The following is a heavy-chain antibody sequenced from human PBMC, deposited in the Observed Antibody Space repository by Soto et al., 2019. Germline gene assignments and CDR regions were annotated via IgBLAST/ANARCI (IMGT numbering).Heavy chain of an antibody. CDR3: ARDRTGVVPATMPDYYYGMDV. CDR2: INSDGSST. CDR1: GFTFSSYW. V-gene: IGHV3-74*01. Sequence: EVQLVESGGGLVQPGGSLRLSCAASGFTFSSYWMHWIRQAPGKGLAWVSRINSDGSSTSYADSVKGGFTISRDNAKNTLYLQMNSLRAEETAVYYCARDRTGVVPATMPDYYYGMDVWGQGTTVTVSS. J-gene: IGHJ6*02. D-gene: IGHD2-2*01.